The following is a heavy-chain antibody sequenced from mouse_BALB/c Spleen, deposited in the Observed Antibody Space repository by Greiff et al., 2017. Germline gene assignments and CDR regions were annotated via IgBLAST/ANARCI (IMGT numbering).Heavy chain of an antibody. Sequence: VQRVESGAELARPGASVKLSCKASGYTFTSYWMQWVKQRPGQGLEWIGAIYPGDGDTRYTQKFKGKATLTADKSSSTAYMQLSSLASEDSAVYYCARFGYYSAMDYWGQGTSVTVSS. V-gene: IGHV1-87*01. CDR3: ARFGYYSAMDY. CDR1: GYTFTSYW. J-gene: IGHJ4*01. CDR2: IYPGDGDT. D-gene: IGHD2-3*01.